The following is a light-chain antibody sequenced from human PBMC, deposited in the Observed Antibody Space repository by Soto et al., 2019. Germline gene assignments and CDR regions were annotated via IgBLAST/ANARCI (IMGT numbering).Light chain of an antibody. CDR2: DVT. V-gene: IGLV2-14*01. CDR3: NSYTSSNTYV. J-gene: IGLJ1*01. CDR1: NSDIGGYNY. Sequence: QSVLTQPASVSGSPGQSITISCTGTNSDIGGYNYVSWYQQHPGKAPKLMIYDVTNRPAGVSNRFSGSKSVNTASLTSSGLRAEDGPDYYCNSYTSSNTYVFGPGTKVPVL.